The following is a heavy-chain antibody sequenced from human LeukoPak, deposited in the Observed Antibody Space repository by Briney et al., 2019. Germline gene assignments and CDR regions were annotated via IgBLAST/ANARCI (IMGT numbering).Heavy chain of an antibody. CDR3: ARERDGDYPFDY. V-gene: IGHV3-30-3*01. CDR1: GFTFSSYA. Sequence: GGSLRLSCAASGFTFSSYAMHWVRQAPGKGLEWVAVISYDGSNKYYADYVKGRFTISRDNSKNSLYLQMNSLRAEDTAVYYCARERDGDYPFDYWGQGTLVTVSS. J-gene: IGHJ4*02. CDR2: ISYDGSNK. D-gene: IGHD4-17*01.